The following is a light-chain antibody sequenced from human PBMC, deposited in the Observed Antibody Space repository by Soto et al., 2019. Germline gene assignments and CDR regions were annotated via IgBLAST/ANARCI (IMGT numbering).Light chain of an antibody. Sequence: DIQMTQSPSSLSASVGDRVTITCRASQSIISYLNWYQQKPGKAPKLLIYDASNLQSGVPSRFSGSGSGTDFTLTISSLQPEDFATYYCQQSYSTPLFTFGPGTKVNIK. CDR2: DAS. CDR1: QSIISY. V-gene: IGKV1-39*01. CDR3: QQSYSTPLFT. J-gene: IGKJ3*01.